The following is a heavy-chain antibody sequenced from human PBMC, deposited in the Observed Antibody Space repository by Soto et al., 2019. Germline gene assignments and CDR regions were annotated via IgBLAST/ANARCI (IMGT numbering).Heavy chain of an antibody. V-gene: IGHV5-51*01. CDR1: GYTFTDYW. Sequence: PGESLKISCKGSGYTFTDYWIGWVRQLPGKGLEWMGIIYPGDSDTRYSPSFQGHVTITVDKSTSTAYLQWNTLKASDTAMHYCARHISNFRYNYFAMVVWVQETTVTVSS. J-gene: IGHJ6*02. CDR2: IYPGDSDT. D-gene: IGHD4-4*01. CDR3: ARHISNFRYNYFAMVV.